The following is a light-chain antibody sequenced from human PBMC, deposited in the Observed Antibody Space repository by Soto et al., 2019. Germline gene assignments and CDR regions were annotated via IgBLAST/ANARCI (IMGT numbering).Light chain of an antibody. J-gene: IGKJ1*01. CDR1: QSVNSN. Sequence: ETAMTQSPATLSVSSGERATLSCRASQSVNSNLAWYQQKPGQAPRLLMYATSTRATGIPARFSGSGSGTEFTLTISSLQSEDFAVYYCQQYNNWPRTFGQGTKVDIK. CDR2: ATS. V-gene: IGKV3-15*01. CDR3: QQYNNWPRT.